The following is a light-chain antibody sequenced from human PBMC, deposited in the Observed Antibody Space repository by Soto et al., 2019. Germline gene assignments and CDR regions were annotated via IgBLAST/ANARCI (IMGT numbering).Light chain of an antibody. V-gene: IGLV1-40*01. CDR1: SSNIGAGYD. J-gene: IGLJ1*01. CDR3: QSYDSSLSAL. CDR2: GNS. Sequence: QSVLTHPPSVSGAPRARVTISSTGDSSNIGAGYDVHWYQQLPGTAPKLLIYGNSNRPSGVPDRFSGSKSGTSASLAITGLQAEDEADYYCQSYDSSLSALFGTGTKVTVL.